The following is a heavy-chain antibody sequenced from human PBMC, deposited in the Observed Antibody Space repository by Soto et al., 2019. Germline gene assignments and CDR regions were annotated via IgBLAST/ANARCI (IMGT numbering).Heavy chain of an antibody. J-gene: IGHJ3*02. V-gene: IGHV1-24*01. D-gene: IGHD3-16*02. CDR3: ATAYKRLRLGELSLLAFDI. Sequence: ASVKVSCKVSGYTLTELSMHWVRQAPGKGLEWMGGFDPEDGETIYAQKFQGRVTMTEDTSTDTAYMELSSPRSEDTAVYYCATAYKRLRLGELSLLAFDIWGQGTMVTVSS. CDR1: GYTLTELS. CDR2: FDPEDGET.